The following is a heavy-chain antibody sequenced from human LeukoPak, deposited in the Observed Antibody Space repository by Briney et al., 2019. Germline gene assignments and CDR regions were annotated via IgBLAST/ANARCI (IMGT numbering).Heavy chain of an antibody. Sequence: GGSLRLSCAASGFTFSSYGMHWVRQAPGKGLEWVAFIRYDGSNKYYADSVKGRFTISRDNSKNTLYLQMNSLRAEDTAVYYCAKDFAGCSSTSCYSVAGTKIDYWGQGTLVTVSS. CDR1: GFTFSSYG. J-gene: IGHJ4*02. V-gene: IGHV3-30*02. D-gene: IGHD2-2*01. CDR2: IRYDGSNK. CDR3: AKDFAGCSSTSCYSVAGTKIDY.